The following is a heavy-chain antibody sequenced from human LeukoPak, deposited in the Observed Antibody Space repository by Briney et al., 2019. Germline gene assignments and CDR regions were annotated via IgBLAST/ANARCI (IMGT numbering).Heavy chain of an antibody. V-gene: IGHV4-38-2*02. CDR1: GYSISSGYY. Sequence: TSETLSLTCTVSGYSISSGYYWGWIRQPPGKGLEWIGSIYHSGSTYYNPSLKSRVTISVDTSKNQFSLKLSSVTAADTAVYYCARAPFDPWGQGTLVTVSS. J-gene: IGHJ5*02. CDR2: IYHSGST. CDR3: ARAPFDP.